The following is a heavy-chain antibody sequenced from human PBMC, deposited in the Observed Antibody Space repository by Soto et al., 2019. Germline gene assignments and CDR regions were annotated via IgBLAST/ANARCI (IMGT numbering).Heavy chain of an antibody. CDR2: INPNSGGT. J-gene: IGHJ6*02. CDR3: ARDFATDSNYYYYGMDV. V-gene: IGHV1-2*04. CDR1: GYTFTGYY. Sequence: ASVKVSCKASGYTFTGYYMHWVRQAPGQGLEWMGWINPNSGGTNYAQKFQGWVTMTRDTSISTAYMELSRLRSDDTAVYYCARDFATDSNYYYYGMDVWGQGTTVTVSS. D-gene: IGHD1-26*01.